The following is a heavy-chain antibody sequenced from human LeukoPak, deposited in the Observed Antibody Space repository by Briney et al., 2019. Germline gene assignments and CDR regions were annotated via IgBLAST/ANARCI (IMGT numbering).Heavy chain of an antibody. CDR3: ARLRSGYCSSASCYRYYYMDV. Sequence: PSETLSLTCAVYGGSFSGYYWSWIRQPPGKGLEWIGEINHSGSTNYNPSLKSRVTISVDTSKNQFSLKLSSVTAADTAVYYCARLRSGYCSSASCYRYYYMDVWVKGTTVTVSS. V-gene: IGHV4-34*01. CDR1: GGSFSGYY. D-gene: IGHD2-2*01. CDR2: INHSGST. J-gene: IGHJ6*03.